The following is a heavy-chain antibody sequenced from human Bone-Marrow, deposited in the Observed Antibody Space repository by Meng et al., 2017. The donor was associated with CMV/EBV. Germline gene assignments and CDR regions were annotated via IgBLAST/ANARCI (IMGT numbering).Heavy chain of an antibody. CDR3: ARGGKGLGIAVAGLDY. J-gene: IGHJ4*02. Sequence: ASVKVSCKASGYTFTGYYMHWVRQAPGQEQEWMGWINPNSGGTNYAQKFQGRVTMTRDKSISTAYMELSRRRSDDTAVYYCARGGKGLGIAVAGLDYWAQGTLVTCSS. V-gene: IGHV1-2*02. D-gene: IGHD6-19*01. CDR2: INPNSGGT. CDR1: GYTFTGYY.